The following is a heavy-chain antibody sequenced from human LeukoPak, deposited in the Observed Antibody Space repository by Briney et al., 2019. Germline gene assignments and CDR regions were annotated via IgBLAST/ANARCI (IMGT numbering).Heavy chain of an antibody. CDR2: TYYRSKWYN. Sequence: SQTLSLTCAISGDSVSSNSAAWNWIRQSPSRGLEWLGRTYYRSKWYNDYAVSVKSRITINPDTSKSQFSLQLNSVTPEDTAVYYCARGVATGGKNWFDPWGQGTLVTVSS. CDR3: ARGVATGGKNWFDP. J-gene: IGHJ5*02. CDR1: GDSVSSNSAA. V-gene: IGHV6-1*01. D-gene: IGHD5-12*01.